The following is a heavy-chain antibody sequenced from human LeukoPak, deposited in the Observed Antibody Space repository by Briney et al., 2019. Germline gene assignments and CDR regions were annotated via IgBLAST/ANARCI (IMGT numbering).Heavy chain of an antibody. CDR1: GYTFTGYY. Sequence: ASVKVSCKASGYTFTGYYMHWVRQAPGQGLEWMGWIYPNSGGTNYVQKFQGRVSMTRDTSISTAYMEMSRLRSDDTAVYYSARLFGIAAAGPDYWGEGTLVSVSS. CDR2: IYPNSGGT. J-gene: IGHJ4*02. V-gene: IGHV1-2*02. CDR3: ARLFGIAAAGPDY. D-gene: IGHD6-13*01.